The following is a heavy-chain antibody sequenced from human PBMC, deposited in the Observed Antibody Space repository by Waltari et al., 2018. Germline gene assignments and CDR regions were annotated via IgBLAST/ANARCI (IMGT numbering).Heavy chain of an antibody. J-gene: IGHJ2*01. CDR2: INHSGST. V-gene: IGHV4-34*01. CDR1: GGSFSGYY. Sequence: QVQLQQWGAGLLKPSETLSLTCAVYGGSFSGYYWSWIRQPPGKGLEWIWEINHSGSTNYNPSLKSRVTISVDTSKNQFSLKLSSVTAADTAVYYCARGGSWNLYWYFDLWGRGTLVTVSS. CDR3: ARGGSWNLYWYFDL. D-gene: IGHD1-1*01.